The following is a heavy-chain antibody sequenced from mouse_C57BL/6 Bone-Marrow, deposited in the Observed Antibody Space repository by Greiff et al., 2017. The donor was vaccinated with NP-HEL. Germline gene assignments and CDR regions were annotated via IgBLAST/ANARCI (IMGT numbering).Heavy chain of an antibody. Sequence: DVKLQESGEGLVKPGGSLKLSCAASGFTFSSYAMSWVRQTPEKRLEWVAYISSGGDYIYYADTVKGRFTISRDNARNTLYLQMSSLKSEDTAMYYCTRDPSSTVPVPYWYFDVWGTGTTVTVSS. D-gene: IGHD1-1*01. V-gene: IGHV5-9-1*02. CDR3: TRDPSSTVPVPYWYFDV. CDR1: GFTFSSYA. CDR2: ISSGGDYI. J-gene: IGHJ1*03.